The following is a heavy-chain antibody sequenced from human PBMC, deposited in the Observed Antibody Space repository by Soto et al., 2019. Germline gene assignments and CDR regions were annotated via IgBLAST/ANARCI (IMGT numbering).Heavy chain of an antibody. Sequence: SETLSLTCTVSGGSISSYYWSWIRQPPGKGLEYIGTIYYSGTTYYNPSLKSRVTISIDTSKNQFSLRLNSVTAADTAVYYCADYSGTYNDAFDIWGHGTMVT. J-gene: IGHJ3*02. CDR1: GGSISSYY. D-gene: IGHD1-26*01. CDR3: ADYSGTYNDAFDI. CDR2: IYYSGTT. V-gene: IGHV4-59*04.